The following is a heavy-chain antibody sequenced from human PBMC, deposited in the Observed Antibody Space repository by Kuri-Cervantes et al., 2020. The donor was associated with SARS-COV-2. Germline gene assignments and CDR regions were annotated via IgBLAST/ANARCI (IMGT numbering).Heavy chain of an antibody. Sequence: LSLTCAASGFTFSSYAMHWVRQAPGKGLEWVAVISYDGSNKYYADSVKGRFTISRDNSKNTLYLQMNSLRAEDTAVYYCAREPTTGYYGMDVWGQGTTVTVSS. V-gene: IGHV3-30*01. D-gene: IGHD1-26*01. CDR3: AREPTTGYYGMDV. CDR2: ISYDGSNK. CDR1: GFTFSSYA. J-gene: IGHJ6*02.